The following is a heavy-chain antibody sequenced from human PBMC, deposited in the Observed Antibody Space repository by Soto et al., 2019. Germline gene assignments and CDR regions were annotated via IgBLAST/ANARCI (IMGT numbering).Heavy chain of an antibody. V-gene: IGHV4-59*01. Sequence: PSETLSLTCTVSGGSISSYYWSWIRQPPGKGLEWIGYIYYSGSTNYNPSLKSRVTISVDTSKNQFSLKLSSVTAADTAVYYCARDRPGNYRGYCSSTSCYRGYWFDPWGQGTLVTVSS. CDR2: IYYSGST. CDR1: GGSISSYY. D-gene: IGHD2-2*01. CDR3: ARDRPGNYRGYCSSTSCYRGYWFDP. J-gene: IGHJ5*02.